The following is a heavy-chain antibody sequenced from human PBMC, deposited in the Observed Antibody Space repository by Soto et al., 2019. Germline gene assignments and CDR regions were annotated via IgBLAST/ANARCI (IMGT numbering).Heavy chain of an antibody. V-gene: IGHV3-30*18. D-gene: IGHD4-17*01. Sequence: QGQLVESGGGVVQTGRSLRLSCEASGFTFSSFGMHWVRQAPGKGLEWVAVMSYDGSKKYYVDSVKGRFTISRDNSKNTLYLQMNNLRPGDTAVYFCTKDTLRFRLSGGDADYYGLDVWGQGTTVIVSS. CDR3: TKDTLRFRLSGGDADYYGLDV. J-gene: IGHJ6*02. CDR1: GFTFSSFG. CDR2: MSYDGSKK.